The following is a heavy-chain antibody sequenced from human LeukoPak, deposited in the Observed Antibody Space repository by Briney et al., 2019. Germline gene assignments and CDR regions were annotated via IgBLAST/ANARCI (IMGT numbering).Heavy chain of an antibody. CDR2: IIPIFGTA. Sequence: SVKVSCKASGGTFSSYAISWVRQAPGQGLEWMGGIIPIFGTANYAQKFQGRVTSTADESTSTAYMGLSSLRSEDTAVYYCARDSEDSPSNDRKWVRVRGPYDGMDVWGQGTTVTVSS. J-gene: IGHJ6*02. CDR3: ARDSEDSPSNDRKWVRVRGPYDGMDV. CDR1: GGTFSSYA. D-gene: IGHD3-10*01. V-gene: IGHV1-69*13.